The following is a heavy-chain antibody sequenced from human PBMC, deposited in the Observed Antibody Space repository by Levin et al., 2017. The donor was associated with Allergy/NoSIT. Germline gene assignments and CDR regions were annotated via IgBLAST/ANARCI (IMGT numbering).Heavy chain of an antibody. CDR2: IDWDVDK. Sequence: ESGPTLVKPTQTLTLTCTFAGLSLRTSGMRVSWIRQPPGKALERLARIDWDVDKFYSTSLKTRLTISKDTSKNQVVLTMTNMDPVDTATYYCARSEYSRPLGYWGQGTLDTVSS. J-gene: IGHJ4*02. V-gene: IGHV2-70*04. CDR1: GLSLRTSGMR. D-gene: IGHD6-13*01. CDR3: ARSEYSRPLGY.